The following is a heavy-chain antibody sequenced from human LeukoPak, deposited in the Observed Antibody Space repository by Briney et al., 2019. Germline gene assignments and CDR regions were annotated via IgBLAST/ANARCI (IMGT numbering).Heavy chain of an antibody. J-gene: IGHJ5*01. CDR1: GGSISSSSYY. Sequence: PSETLSLTCTVSGGSISSSSYYWGWIRQPPGKGLEWIGSIYYSGSTYYNPSLKGRVTISVDASKNQFSLNLTSVTAADAAVYYCARDLGYSGFDWAPWGQGTLVTVSS. D-gene: IGHD5-12*01. V-gene: IGHV4-39*07. CDR2: IYYSGST. CDR3: ARDLGYSGFDWAP.